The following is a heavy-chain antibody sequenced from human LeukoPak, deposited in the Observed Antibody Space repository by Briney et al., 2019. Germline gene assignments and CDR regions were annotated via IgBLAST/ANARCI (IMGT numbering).Heavy chain of an antibody. CDR2: ISAYSGNT. J-gene: IGHJ3*02. CDR3: ARGALDRSGYYLGAFDI. CDR1: GYTFTSYG. Sequence: ASVKVSCKASGYTFTSYGIIWVRQAPGQGLEWMGWISAYSGNTNYAQNLQGRVTMTTDTSTSAAYMELRSLRSDDTAVYYCARGALDRSGYYLGAFDIWGQGTMVTVSS. D-gene: IGHD3-22*01. V-gene: IGHV1-18*01.